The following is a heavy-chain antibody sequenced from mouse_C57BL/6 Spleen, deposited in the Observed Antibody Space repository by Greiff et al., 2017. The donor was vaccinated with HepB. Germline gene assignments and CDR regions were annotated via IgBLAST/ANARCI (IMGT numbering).Heavy chain of an antibody. V-gene: IGHV3-6*01. CDR2: ISYDGSN. Sequence: EVQLVESGPGLVKPSQSLSLTCSVTGYSITSGYYWNWIRQFPGNKLEWMGYISYDGSNNYNPSLKNRISITRDTSKNQFFLKLNSVTTEDTATYYCARRRGYFDVWGTGTTVTVSS. CDR1: GYSITSGYY. J-gene: IGHJ1*03. CDR3: ARRRGYFDV.